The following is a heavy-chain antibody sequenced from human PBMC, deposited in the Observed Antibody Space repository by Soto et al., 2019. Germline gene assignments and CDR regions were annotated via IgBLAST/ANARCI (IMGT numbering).Heavy chain of an antibody. Sequence: ASVKVSCKASGYTFTSYPMHWVRQAPGQRLEWMGWINVGNSNTKYSQKFQGRVTISRDTSASTAYMELSSLRSEDTAVYYCATNLEWLASSPSSDSYYCYYGMDVWGQGTTVTVSS. D-gene: IGHD3-3*01. V-gene: IGHV1-3*01. J-gene: IGHJ6*02. CDR3: ATNLEWLASSPSSDSYYCYYGMDV. CDR2: INVGNSNT. CDR1: GYTFTSYP.